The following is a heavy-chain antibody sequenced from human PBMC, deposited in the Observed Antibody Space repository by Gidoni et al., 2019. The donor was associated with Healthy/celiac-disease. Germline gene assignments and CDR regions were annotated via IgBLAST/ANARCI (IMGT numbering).Heavy chain of an antibody. V-gene: IGHV3-23*04. J-gene: IGHJ4*02. Sequence: EVQLVESGGGLVQPGGSLRLSCAASGFPFSSYAMSWVRQAPGKGLEWVSAISGSGGSTYYADSVKGRFTISRDNSKNTLYLQMNSLRAEDTAVYYCASGGYCSGGSCYPFDYWGQGTLVTVSS. CDR2: ISGSGGST. CDR3: ASGGYCSGGSCYPFDY. D-gene: IGHD2-15*01. CDR1: GFPFSSYA.